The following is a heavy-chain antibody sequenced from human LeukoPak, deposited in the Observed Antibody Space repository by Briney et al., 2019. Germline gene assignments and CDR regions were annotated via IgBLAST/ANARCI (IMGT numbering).Heavy chain of an antibody. V-gene: IGHV4-4*07. Sequence: SETLSLTCTVSGVSITNYYWAWIRQPAGKGLEWIGRMYISGSTNSNPALKSRVTISIDKTKNPFSLRLRSVTAADTAVYYCARDYLVGAPLDSWGQGILVTVSS. CDR3: ARDYLVGAPLDS. J-gene: IGHJ4*02. D-gene: IGHD1-26*01. CDR2: MYISGST. CDR1: GVSITNYY.